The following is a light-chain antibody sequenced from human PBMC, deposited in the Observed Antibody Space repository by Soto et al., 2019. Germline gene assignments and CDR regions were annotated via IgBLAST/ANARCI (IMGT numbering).Light chain of an antibody. CDR2: DVS. CDR3: SSYTTSNTRQIV. Sequence: QSALTQPASVSGSPGQSITISCTGTSSDVGGYNYVSWYQQHPGKAPKFMIYDVSNRPSGVSNRFSGSKSGNTGSLTISGLQAEDEADYYCSSYTTSNTRQIVFGTGTKLTVL. J-gene: IGLJ1*01. V-gene: IGLV2-14*01. CDR1: SSDVGGYNY.